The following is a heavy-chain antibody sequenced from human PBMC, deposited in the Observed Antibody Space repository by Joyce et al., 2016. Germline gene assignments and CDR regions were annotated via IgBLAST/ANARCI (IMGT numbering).Heavy chain of an antibody. CDR3: ARRPYNVHTPLGSDWYFDL. J-gene: IGHJ2*01. Sequence: QVQLQESGPGLVKPSETLSLTCGVSGLSFDLHSFWGWVGQPPGKGLEWIGRVYLQGITHYSPSLKSRVTISMDTSKNQFSLNLNSLTAADTAVYFCARRPYNVHTPLGSDWYFDLWGRGTLVTVSS. CDR2: VYLQGIT. CDR1: GLSFDLHSF. V-gene: IGHV4-38-2*01. D-gene: IGHD5-18*01.